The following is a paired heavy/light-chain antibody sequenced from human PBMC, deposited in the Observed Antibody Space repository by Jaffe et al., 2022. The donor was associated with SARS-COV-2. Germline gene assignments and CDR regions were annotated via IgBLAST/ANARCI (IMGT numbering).Heavy chain of an antibody. V-gene: IGHV2-70*01. Sequence: QVTLRESGPALVKPTQTLTLTCTFSGFSLSTSGMCVSWIRQPPGKALEWLALIDWDDDKYYSTSLKTRLTISKDTSKNQVVLTMTNMDPVDTATYYCALSRAVVTACKNDAFDIWGQGTMVTVSS. CDR1: GFSLSTSGMC. J-gene: IGHJ3*02. CDR2: IDWDDDK. CDR3: ALSRAVVTACKNDAFDI. D-gene: IGHD2-21*02.
Light chain of an antibody. CDR1: SSNIGSNY. Sequence: QSVLTQPPSASGTPGQRVTISCSGSSSNIGSNYVYWYQQLPGTAPKLLIYRNNQRPSGVPDRFSGSKSGTSASLAISGLRSEDEADYYCAAWDDSLSGPGGVVFGGGTKLTVL. CDR3: AAWDDSLSGPGGVV. J-gene: IGLJ2*01. CDR2: RNN. V-gene: IGLV1-47*01.